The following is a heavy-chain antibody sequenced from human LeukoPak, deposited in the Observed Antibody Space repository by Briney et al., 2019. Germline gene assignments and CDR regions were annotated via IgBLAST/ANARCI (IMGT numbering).Heavy chain of an antibody. D-gene: IGHD3-9*01. CDR1: GYTFTGYA. J-gene: IGHJ4*02. Sequence: GASVKVSCKASGYTFTGYAMHWVRQAPGQGLEWMGWINPNSGGTNFAQKFQGRVTMTRDTSISTAYMELSSLRSDDTAVYYCARADYHILTPLQYYFDYWGQGTLVTVSS. CDR2: INPNSGGT. V-gene: IGHV1-2*02. CDR3: ARADYHILTPLQYYFDY.